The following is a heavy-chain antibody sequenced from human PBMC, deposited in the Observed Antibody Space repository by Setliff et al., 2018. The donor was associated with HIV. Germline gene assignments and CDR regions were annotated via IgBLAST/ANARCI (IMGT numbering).Heavy chain of an antibody. J-gene: IGHJ6*02. CDR1: GYTFTSYG. Sequence: ASVKASCKASGYTFTSYGISWVRQAPGQGLEWMGWISAYNGNTNYAQKLQGRVTMTTDTSTSTAYMELRSLRSDDTAVYYCARAEYSSSWPYYYYGMDVWGQGTTVTVSS. CDR3: ARAEYSSSWPYYYYGMDV. D-gene: IGHD6-13*01. CDR2: ISAYNGNT. V-gene: IGHV1-18*01.